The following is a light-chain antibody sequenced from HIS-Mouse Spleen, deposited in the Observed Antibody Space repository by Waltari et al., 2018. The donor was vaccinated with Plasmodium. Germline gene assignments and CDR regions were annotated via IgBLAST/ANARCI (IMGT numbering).Light chain of an antibody. J-gene: IGKJ3*01. CDR3: QQYYSYPFT. V-gene: IGKV1-8*01. CDR1: QGISSY. Sequence: IRMTQSPSSFSASTGDRVTITCRASQGISSYLAWYQQKPGKAPKLLIYAASTLQSGVPSRFSGSGSRTDFTLSISCLQSEDVATYYCQQYYSYPFTFGPGTKVDIK. CDR2: AAS.